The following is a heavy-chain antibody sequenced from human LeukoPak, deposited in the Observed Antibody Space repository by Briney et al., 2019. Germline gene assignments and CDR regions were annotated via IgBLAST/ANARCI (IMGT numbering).Heavy chain of an antibody. CDR2: ISHGGSNK. CDR1: GFTFSSYG. CDR3: ARDPWAAAGTPDKYYFDY. Sequence: GGSLRLSCAASGFTFSSYGMHWVRQAPGKGLEWVAVISHGGSNKYYTDSVKGRFTISRDNSKNTLYLQMNSLRAEDTAVYYCARDPWAAAGTPDKYYFDYWGQGTLVTVSS. D-gene: IGHD6-13*01. J-gene: IGHJ4*02. V-gene: IGHV3-30*03.